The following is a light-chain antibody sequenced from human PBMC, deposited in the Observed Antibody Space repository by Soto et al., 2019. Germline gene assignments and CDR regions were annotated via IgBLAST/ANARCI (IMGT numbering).Light chain of an antibody. CDR3: SSYAGSNNLDV. CDR2: EVS. J-gene: IGLJ2*01. V-gene: IGLV2-8*01. Sequence: QSALTQPPSASGSPGQSVTISCTGTSSDVGGYHYVSWYQQHPGKAPKLMIYEVSMRPSGVPDRFSGSKSGNTASLTDSGLQAVDESDYYCSSYAGSNNLDVFGGGTKVTVL. CDR1: SSDVGGYHY.